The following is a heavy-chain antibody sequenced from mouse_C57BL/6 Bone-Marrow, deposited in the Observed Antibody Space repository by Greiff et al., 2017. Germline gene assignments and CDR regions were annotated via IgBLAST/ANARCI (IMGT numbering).Heavy chain of an antibody. D-gene: IGHD1-1*01. Sequence: QVQLQQPGAELVMPGASVKLSCKASGYTFTSYWMHWVKQRPGQGLEWIGEIDPSDSYTNYNQKFKGKSTLTVDKSSSTAYMQLSSLTSEDSAVYYSAYGSNPCYFDYWGQGTTLTVSS. J-gene: IGHJ2*01. CDR3: AYGSNPCYFDY. V-gene: IGHV1-69*01. CDR1: GYTFTSYW. CDR2: IDPSDSYT.